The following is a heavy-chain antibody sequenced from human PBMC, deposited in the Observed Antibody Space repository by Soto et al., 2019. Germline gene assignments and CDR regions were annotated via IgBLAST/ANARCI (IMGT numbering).Heavy chain of an antibody. Sequence: ASVKVSCKASGYTFSNYGIHWVRQAPGQRLEWMGLINAGNGNTKYSQKFQGGVTLTRDTPARTAYMELSGLRSEDTAVYYCAGYPQICITVSHCCLYFDFWGQGTMVTVSS. CDR3: AGYPQICITVSHCCLYFDF. D-gene: IGHD3-10*01. V-gene: IGHV1-3*01. CDR2: INAGNGNT. CDR1: GYTFSNYG. J-gene: IGHJ4*02.